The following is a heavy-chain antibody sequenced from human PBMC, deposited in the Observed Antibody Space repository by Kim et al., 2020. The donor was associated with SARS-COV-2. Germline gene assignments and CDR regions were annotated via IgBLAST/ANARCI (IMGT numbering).Heavy chain of an antibody. CDR1: GYTFTSYD. V-gene: IGHV1-8*01. D-gene: IGHD2-15*01. CDR3: ARAEVVADYVLSFYYYYGMDV. CDR2: MNPNSGNT. J-gene: IGHJ6*02. Sequence: ASVKVSCKASGYTFTSYDINWVRQATGQGLEWMGWMNPNSGNTGYAQKFQGRVTMTRNTSISTAYMELSSLRSEDTAVYYCARAEVVADYVLSFYYYYGMDVWGQGTTVTVSS.